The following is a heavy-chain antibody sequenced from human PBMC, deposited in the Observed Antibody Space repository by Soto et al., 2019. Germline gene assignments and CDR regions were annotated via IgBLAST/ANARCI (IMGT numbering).Heavy chain of an antibody. J-gene: IGHJ6*02. Sequence: SETLSLTCTVSGGSISSGDYYWSWIRQPPWNGLEWIWYIYYSGSTYYNPSLKSRVTISVDTSKNQFSLKLSSVTAADTAVYYCARDIVVVPAATPGRYYYYGMDVWGQGTTVTVSS. CDR1: GGSISSGDYY. CDR3: ARDIVVVPAATPGRYYYYGMDV. CDR2: IYYSGST. V-gene: IGHV4-30-4*01. D-gene: IGHD2-2*01.